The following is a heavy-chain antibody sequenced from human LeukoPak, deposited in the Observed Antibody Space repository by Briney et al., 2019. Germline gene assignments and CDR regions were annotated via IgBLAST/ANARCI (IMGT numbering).Heavy chain of an antibody. CDR1: GFTVSSNY. V-gene: IGHV3-66*01. CDR2: IYSGGST. D-gene: IGHD4-11*01. CDR3: AKKKTDYSYPSSFDY. J-gene: IGHJ4*02. Sequence: GGSLRLSCAASGFTVSSNYMSWVRQAPGKGLEWVSVIYSGGSTYYADSVKGRFTISRDNSKNTLYLQMNSLRAEDTAVYYCAKKKTDYSYPSSFDYWGQGTLVTVSS.